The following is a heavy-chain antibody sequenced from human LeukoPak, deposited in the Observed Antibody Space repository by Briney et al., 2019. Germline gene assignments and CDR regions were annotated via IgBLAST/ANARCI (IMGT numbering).Heavy chain of an antibody. V-gene: IGHV4-34*01. CDR3: ARGDNREAFDI. Sequence: SETLSLTCAVYGGSVSGYYWNWIRQPPGKGLEWIGEINHSGSTNYNPSLKSRVTISVDRSKNQFSLKVRSVTAAADTAVYFCARGDNREAFDIWGQGTMVTVSS. CDR2: INHSGST. CDR1: GGSVSGYY. J-gene: IGHJ3*02. D-gene: IGHD3-10*01.